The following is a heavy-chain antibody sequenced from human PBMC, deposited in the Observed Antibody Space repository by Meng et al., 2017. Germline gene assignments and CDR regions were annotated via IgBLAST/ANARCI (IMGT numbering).Heavy chain of an antibody. CDR3: ARDSSSGWYHNY. Sequence: EGQLAETGGGLIQPGGSRRLSCTASGFSVTTSYMSWVRQAPGKGLEWVSVIYSGGSTYYADSVKGRFSISRDNSKNTLYLQMNSLRAEDTAVYFCARDSSSGWYHNYWGQGTLVTVSS. CDR2: IYSGGST. CDR1: GFSVTTSY. J-gene: IGHJ4*02. V-gene: IGHV3-53*02. D-gene: IGHD6-19*01.